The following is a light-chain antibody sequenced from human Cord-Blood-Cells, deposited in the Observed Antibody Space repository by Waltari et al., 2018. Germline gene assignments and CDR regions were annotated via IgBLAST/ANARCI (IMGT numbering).Light chain of an antibody. CDR1: QSVLYSSNNKNY. CDR3: QQYYSTPLT. V-gene: IGKV4-1*01. Sequence: DIVMTQSPDSLAVSLGERATINCKSSQSVLYSSNNKNYLAWYQQKPGQPPKLLIYWASTRESGVPYRFSGSGSGVDFTLTISSLQAEDVAVYYFQQYYSTPLTFGGGTKVEIK. J-gene: IGKJ4*01. CDR2: WAS.